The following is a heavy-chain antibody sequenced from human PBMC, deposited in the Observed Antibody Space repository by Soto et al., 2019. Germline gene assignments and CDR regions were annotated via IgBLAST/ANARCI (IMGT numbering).Heavy chain of an antibody. D-gene: IGHD3-10*01. J-gene: IGHJ4*02. Sequence: GGSLRLSCAASGFSFNSHAMSWVRQAPGKGLEWVSSLSGNTRDTYAADSVKGRFTISRDNAKNSLYLQMNSLRVEDTAVYYCASSDVSVFDYWGQGTLVTVSS. V-gene: IGHV3-21*01. CDR1: GFSFNSHA. CDR3: ASSDVSVFDY. CDR2: LSGNTRDT.